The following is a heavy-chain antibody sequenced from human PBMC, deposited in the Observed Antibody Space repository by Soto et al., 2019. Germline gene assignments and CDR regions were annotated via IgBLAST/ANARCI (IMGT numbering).Heavy chain of an antibody. CDR1: GISVSTSDYY. Sequence: SETLSLTCTVSGISVSTSDYYWGWVRQPPGKGLDWIGNIYYSGSTFYNPSLRSRVTLSVDTSKNQFSLRLNSVTAADTAVYFCAGFVVPDSRNSDFDYWGQRTLVTVSS. J-gene: IGHJ4*02. V-gene: IGHV4-39*01. CDR3: AGFVVPDSRNSDFDY. D-gene: IGHD2-15*01. CDR2: IYYSGST.